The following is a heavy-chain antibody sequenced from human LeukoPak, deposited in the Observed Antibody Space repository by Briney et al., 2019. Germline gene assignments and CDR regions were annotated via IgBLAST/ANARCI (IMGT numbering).Heavy chain of an antibody. V-gene: IGHV4-59*08. D-gene: IGHD1-7*01. Sequence: SETLSLTCTVSGGSISGYYWSWIRQPPGMGLEWIGYISYSGSTNYNASLTSRVTMSVDTSKNQLSLGLSSVTAADTAVYYCARHRSGTTADFWGQGTLVTVSS. CDR2: ISYSGST. CDR3: ARHRSGTTADF. J-gene: IGHJ4*02. CDR1: GGSISGYY.